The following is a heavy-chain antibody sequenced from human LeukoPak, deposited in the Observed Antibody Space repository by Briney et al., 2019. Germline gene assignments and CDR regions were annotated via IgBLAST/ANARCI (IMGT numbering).Heavy chain of an antibody. V-gene: IGHV1-69*01. CDR2: IIPIFGTA. CDR1: GGTLSSYA. Sequence: SVKVSCKASGGTLSSYAISWVRQAPGQGLEWMGGIIPIFGTANYAQKFQGRVTITADESTSTAYMELSSLRSEDTAVYYCARVGCSSTSCYGGSDYWGQGTLVTVSS. CDR3: ARVGCSSTSCYGGSDY. J-gene: IGHJ4*02. D-gene: IGHD2-2*01.